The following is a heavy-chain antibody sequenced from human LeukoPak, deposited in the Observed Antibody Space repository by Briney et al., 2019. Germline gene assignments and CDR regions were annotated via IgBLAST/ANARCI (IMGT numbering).Heavy chain of an antibody. CDR1: GFTFSSYA. Sequence: SGRSLRLSCAASGFTFSSYAMHWVRQAPGKGLEWVAVISYDGSNKYYADSVKGRFTISRDNSKNTLYLQMNSLRAEDTAVYYCARDHHYYYMDVWGKGTTVTVSS. V-gene: IGHV3-30-3*01. CDR3: ARDHHYYYMDV. J-gene: IGHJ6*03. CDR2: ISYDGSNK.